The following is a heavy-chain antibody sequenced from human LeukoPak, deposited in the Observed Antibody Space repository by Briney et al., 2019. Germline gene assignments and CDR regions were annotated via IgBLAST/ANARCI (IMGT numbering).Heavy chain of an antibody. CDR1: GFTVNSNY. D-gene: IGHD6-13*01. V-gene: IGHV3-66*02. CDR3: ARGFGKAAADVFGGYTMDV. Sequence: GVSLRLSCAASGFTVNSNYMSWVRQAPGKGLEWVSLIYTGGSTYYSDSVRGRFTISRDNCKNTLYLEMKSLRPEDTAIYYCARGFGKAAADVFGGYTMDVWGQGTTVTVSS. J-gene: IGHJ6*02. CDR2: IYTGGST.